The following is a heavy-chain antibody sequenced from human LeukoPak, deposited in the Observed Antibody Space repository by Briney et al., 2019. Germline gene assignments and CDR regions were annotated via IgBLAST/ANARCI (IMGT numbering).Heavy chain of an antibody. J-gene: IGHJ4*02. D-gene: IGHD6-13*01. CDR3: ARGQPQQLALDY. CDR1: GGSFSGYY. V-gene: IGHV4-34*01. Sequence: SETLSLTCAVYGGSFSGYYWSWIRQPPGKGLEWIGEINHSGSTNYNPSLKSRVTISVDTSKNQFSLKLGSVTAADTAVYYCARGQPQQLALDYWGQGTLVTVSS. CDR2: INHSGST.